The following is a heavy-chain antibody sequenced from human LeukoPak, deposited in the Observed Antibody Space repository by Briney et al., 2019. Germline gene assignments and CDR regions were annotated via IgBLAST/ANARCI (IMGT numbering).Heavy chain of an antibody. CDR1: GFTFSSYW. V-gene: IGHV3-74*01. CDR3: ARVKTGGSSWYKPATRCDY. CDR2: INSDGSST. J-gene: IGHJ4*02. Sequence: PGGSLRLSCAASGFTFSSYWMHWVRQAPGKGLVWVSRINSDGSSTSYADSVKGRFTISRDNAKNTLYLQMNSLRAEDTAVYYCARVKTGGSSWYKPATRCDYWGQGTLVTVSS. D-gene: IGHD6-13*01.